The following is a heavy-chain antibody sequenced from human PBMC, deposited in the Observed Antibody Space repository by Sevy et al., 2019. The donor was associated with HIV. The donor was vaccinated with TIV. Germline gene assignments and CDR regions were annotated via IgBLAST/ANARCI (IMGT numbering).Heavy chain of an antibody. CDR2: IYHSGST. CDR3: ARGGGGYCSSPSCHVGY. V-gene: IGHV4-4*02. J-gene: IGHJ4*02. Sequence: SETLSLTCTVSGGSISSSDWWNWVRQPPGKGLEWIGEIYHSGSTNRNPSLKRRVTISLDKSKNQFSLKLSSVTAADTAVYYCARGGGGYCSSPSCHVGYWGQGTLVTVSS. D-gene: IGHD2-2*03. CDR1: GGSISSSDW.